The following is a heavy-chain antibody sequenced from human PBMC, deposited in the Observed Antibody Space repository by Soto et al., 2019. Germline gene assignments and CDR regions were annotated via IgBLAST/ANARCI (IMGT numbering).Heavy chain of an antibody. Sequence: QVQLQESGPGLVKPSGTLSLTCAVSGGSISSSNWWSWVRQPPGKGLEWIGELYHSGSTNYTPSLKSRVTISVDKSKNQFSLKLISVSAADTAVYYSASRGVVVAAVDYWGQGTLVTVSA. CDR2: LYHSGST. CDR1: GGSISSSNW. CDR3: ASRGVVVAAVDY. J-gene: IGHJ4*02. V-gene: IGHV4-4*02. D-gene: IGHD2-15*01.